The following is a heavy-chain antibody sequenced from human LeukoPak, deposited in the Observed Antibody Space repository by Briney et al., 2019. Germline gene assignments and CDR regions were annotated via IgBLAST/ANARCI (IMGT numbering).Heavy chain of an antibody. Sequence: GASVKVSCKASGYDFTSYDINWVRQATGQGLEWMGWMSPNSGSTGYARKFQGRLTMTRNTSISTAYMELSSLRSEGTATYFCARAQNYYGSGNYYYYGMDVWGQGTTVIVSS. CDR1: GYDFTSYD. J-gene: IGHJ6*02. V-gene: IGHV1-8*01. D-gene: IGHD3-10*01. CDR3: ARAQNYYGSGNYYYYGMDV. CDR2: MSPNSGST.